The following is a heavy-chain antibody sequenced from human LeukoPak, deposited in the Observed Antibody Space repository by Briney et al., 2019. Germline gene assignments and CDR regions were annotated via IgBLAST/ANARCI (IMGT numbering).Heavy chain of an antibody. J-gene: IGHJ5*02. CDR3: ARDRGSGWSLGPSNWFDP. CDR1: GGSISSSNW. D-gene: IGHD6-19*01. CDR2: IYHSGST. Sequence: SGTLSLTCAVSGGSISSSNWWSWVRQPPGKGLEWIGEIYHSGSTNYNPSLKSRVTISVDKSKNQFSLKLSSVTAADTAVYYCARDRGSGWSLGPSNWFDPWGQGTLVTVSS. V-gene: IGHV4-4*02.